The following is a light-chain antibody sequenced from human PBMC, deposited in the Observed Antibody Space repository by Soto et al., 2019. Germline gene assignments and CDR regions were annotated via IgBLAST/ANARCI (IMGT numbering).Light chain of an antibody. CDR3: GSYAGGYTHAV. V-gene: IGLV2-11*01. CDR2: DVS. Sequence: QSALTQPRSVSGPPGQSVSISCSGTSSDVGTYNYVSWYQQHPGKAPKLMIYDVSKRPSGVPDRFSGSKSGNTASLTISGLQAEDEAYYYCGSYAGGYTHAVLGGETKVTVL. CDR1: SSDVGTYNY. J-gene: IGLJ2*01.